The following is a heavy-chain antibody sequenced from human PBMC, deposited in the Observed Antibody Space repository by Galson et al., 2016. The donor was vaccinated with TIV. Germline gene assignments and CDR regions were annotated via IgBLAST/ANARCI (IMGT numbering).Heavy chain of an antibody. D-gene: IGHD1-26*01. J-gene: IGHJ6*02. Sequence: SCKASGGTFNKYAISWVRQAPGQGLEWMGGIIPIFRTSRCAQKFQGRVTITADEYMSTVDMELSSLRSEDTAVYYCVRGMGATTYYQYGMDVWGQGTTVTVSS. V-gene: IGHV1-69*01. CDR3: VRGMGATTYYQYGMDV. CDR1: GGTFNKYA. CDR2: IIPIFRTS.